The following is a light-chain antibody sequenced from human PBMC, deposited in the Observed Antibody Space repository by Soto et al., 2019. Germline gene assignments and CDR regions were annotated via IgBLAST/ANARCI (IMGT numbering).Light chain of an antibody. Sequence: EIVLIQSAANLSLFPGERAKLSCRASQSVGSYLAWSQHKPGQAPTLLISDASNRATGIPARFSGSGSGTDFTLTISSLEPEDLAVYYCQQRSNWPPITFGQGTRLEI. CDR1: QSVGSY. J-gene: IGKJ5*01. CDR3: QQRSNWPPIT. CDR2: DAS. V-gene: IGKV3-11*01.